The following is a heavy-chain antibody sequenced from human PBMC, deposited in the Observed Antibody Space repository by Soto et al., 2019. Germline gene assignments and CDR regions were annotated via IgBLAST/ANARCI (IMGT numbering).Heavy chain of an antibody. CDR1: GGTFSSYA. CDR3: ARSYSSGVGAFDI. V-gene: IGHV1-69*05. J-gene: IGHJ3*02. D-gene: IGHD6-19*01. CDR2: IIPIPGTT. Sequence: GASVKVSCKASGGTFSSYAISWVRQAPGQGLEWMGGIIPIPGTTNYAQKLQGRVTITTDASTSTAYMELRSLRSDDTAVYYCARSYSSGVGAFDIWGQGTMVTVSS.